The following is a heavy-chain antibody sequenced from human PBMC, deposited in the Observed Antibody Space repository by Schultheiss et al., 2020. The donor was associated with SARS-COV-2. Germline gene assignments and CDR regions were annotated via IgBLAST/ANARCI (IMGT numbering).Heavy chain of an antibody. V-gene: IGHV3-7*01. CDR1: GFTFSSYW. CDR2: IKQDGSEK. Sequence: GGSLRLSCAASGFTFSSYWMSWVRQAPGKGLEWVANIKQDGSEKYYVDSVKGRFTISRDNAKNSLYLQMNSLRAEDTAVYYCASRHFQGVKFSWFDPWGQGTLVTVSS. CDR3: ASRHFQGVKFSWFDP. D-gene: IGHD3-10*01. J-gene: IGHJ5*02.